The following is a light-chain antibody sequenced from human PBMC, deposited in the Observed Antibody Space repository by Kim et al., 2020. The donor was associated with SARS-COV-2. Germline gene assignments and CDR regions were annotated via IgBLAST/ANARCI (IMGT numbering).Light chain of an antibody. CDR2: VKN. CDR3: STRDTSSDHVL. V-gene: IGLV3-19*01. Sequence: SSELTQDPAVSVALGQTVRITCQGDSLRTYYAAWYQQKSGQAPVLVIYVKNNRPSGIPDRFSGSSSGNTASLTITGAQAEDEADYYCSTRDTSSDHVLFGGGTQLTVL. CDR1: SLRTYY. J-gene: IGLJ2*01.